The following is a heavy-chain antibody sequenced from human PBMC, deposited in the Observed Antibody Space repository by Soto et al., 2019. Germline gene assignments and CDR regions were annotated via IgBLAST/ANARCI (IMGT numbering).Heavy chain of an antibody. J-gene: IGHJ4*02. CDR1: GFTFSSYT. CDR3: ARDQGYYDSSGYFDY. CDR2: IGGSGDGT. V-gene: IGHV3-23*01. Sequence: GGSLRLSCEASGFTFSSYTMNWVRRAPGKGLEWVATIGGSGDGTYYGDSVKGRFTISRDNSKNTVYLQMNSLRAEDTAIYYCARDQGYYDSSGYFDYWGQGTLVTVSS. D-gene: IGHD3-22*01.